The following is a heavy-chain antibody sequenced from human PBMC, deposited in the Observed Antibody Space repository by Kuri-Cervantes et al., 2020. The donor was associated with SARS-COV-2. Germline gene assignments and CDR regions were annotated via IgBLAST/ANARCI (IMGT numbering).Heavy chain of an antibody. D-gene: IGHD5-18*01. CDR1: GFTFSSYG. V-gene: IGHV3-30*03. Sequence: GESLKISCAASGFTFSSYGMHWVRQAPGKGLEWVAVISYDGSNKYYADSVKGRFTISRDNSKNTLYLQMNSLRAEDTAVYYCARATWIQLYHAFDIWGQGTMVTVSS. CDR2: ISYDGSNK. CDR3: ARATWIQLYHAFDI. J-gene: IGHJ3*02.